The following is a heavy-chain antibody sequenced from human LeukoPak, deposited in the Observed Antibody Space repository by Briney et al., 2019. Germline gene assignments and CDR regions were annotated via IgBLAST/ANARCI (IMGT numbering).Heavy chain of an antibody. V-gene: IGHV4-39*07. J-gene: IGHJ4*02. D-gene: IGHD5-12*01. CDR3: ARGKARYSGHDFPFDY. CDR1: GGSISSGGYY. CDR2: IYYSGST. Sequence: PSQTLSLTCTVSGGSISSGGYYWGWIRQPPGKGLEWIGSIYYSGSTYYNPSLKSRVTISVDTSKNQFSLKLSSVTAADTAVYYCARGKARYSGHDFPFDYWGQGTLVTVSS.